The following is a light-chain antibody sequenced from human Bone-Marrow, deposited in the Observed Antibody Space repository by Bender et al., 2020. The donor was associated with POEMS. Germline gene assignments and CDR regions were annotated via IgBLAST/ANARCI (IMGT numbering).Light chain of an antibody. CDR3: SSYGGAATPVL. CDR1: GSDVGSYSL. CDR2: DVN. V-gene: IGLV2-23*02. J-gene: IGLJ2*01. Sequence: QSALTQPASVSGSPGQSITISCTGTGSDVGSYSLVSWYQHLPGKAPKLIIHDVNKRPSGVSDRFSASKSGNMASLTISGLQADDEGDYYCSSYGGAATPVLFGGGTKLTVL.